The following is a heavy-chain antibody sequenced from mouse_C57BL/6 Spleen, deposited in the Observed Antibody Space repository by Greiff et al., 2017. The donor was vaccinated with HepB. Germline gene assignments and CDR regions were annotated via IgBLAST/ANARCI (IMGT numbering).Heavy chain of an antibody. CDR1: GYAFSSSW. V-gene: IGHV1-82*01. CDR2: IYPGDGDT. D-gene: IGHD2-12*01. Sequence: VHLVESGPELVKPGASVKISCKASGYAFSSSWMNWVKQRPGKGLEWIGRIYPGDGDTNYNGKFKGKATLTADKSSSTAYMQLSSLTSEDSAVYFCARELLLFAYWGQGTLVTVSA. J-gene: IGHJ3*01. CDR3: ARELLLFAY.